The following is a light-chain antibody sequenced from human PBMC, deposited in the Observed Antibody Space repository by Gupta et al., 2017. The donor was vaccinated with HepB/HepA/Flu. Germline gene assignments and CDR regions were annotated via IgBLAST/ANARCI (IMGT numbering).Light chain of an antibody. CDR2: GAS. V-gene: IGKV1-16*02. J-gene: IGKJ4*01. CDR3: QQYNSYPLT. Sequence: RASQAISNNLAWFQQKSGKAPKSLIYGASNLQSGVPSKFSGSGSGTDFTLTISNLQPEDFATYYCQQYNSYPLTFGGGTKVEIK. CDR1: QAISNN.